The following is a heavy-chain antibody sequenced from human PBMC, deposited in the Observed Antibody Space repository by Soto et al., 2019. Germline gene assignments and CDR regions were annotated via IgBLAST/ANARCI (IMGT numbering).Heavy chain of an antibody. CDR2: ISYDGSNK. D-gene: IGHD3-3*01. V-gene: IGHV3-30-3*01. CDR1: GFPLSSFA. Sequence: QVQLVESGGGVVQPGRSLRLSCAASGFPLSSFAMHWVRQAPGKGLEWVAVISYDGSNKYYADSVKGRFTISRDNSKNTLYLQMNSLRAEDTAVYYCARDTYYDFWSGYGGGYDYWGQGTLVTVSS. J-gene: IGHJ4*02. CDR3: ARDTYYDFWSGYGGGYDY.